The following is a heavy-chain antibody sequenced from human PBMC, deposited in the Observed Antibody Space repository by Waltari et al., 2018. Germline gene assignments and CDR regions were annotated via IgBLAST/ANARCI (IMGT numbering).Heavy chain of an antibody. D-gene: IGHD2-15*01. CDR3: TRGSNGYCSGGSCHMGSYYYYYMDV. J-gene: IGHJ6*03. Sequence: GDYAMSWVRQAPGKGLEWVGFIRSKAYGGTTEYAASVKGRFTISRDDSKSIAYLQMNSLKTEDTAVYYCTRGSNGYCSGGSCHMGSYYYYYMDVWGKGTTVTVSS. CDR2: IRSKAYGGTT. V-gene: IGHV3-49*04. CDR1: GDYA.